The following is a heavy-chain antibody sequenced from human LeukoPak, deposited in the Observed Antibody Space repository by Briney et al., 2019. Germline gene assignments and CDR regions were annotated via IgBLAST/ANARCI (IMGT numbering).Heavy chain of an antibody. Sequence: ASAKVSCKVSGNSLRDTSIHWVRQAPGQWLEWMGGFEPEDGEPIFAQTFQGRLSMTEDTSTDTAHMELSSLTVEDTAGYYCATADKWEPLDYWGQGTLVTVSS. CDR1: GNSLRDTS. CDR2: FEPEDGEP. D-gene: IGHD1-26*01. V-gene: IGHV1-24*01. CDR3: ATADKWEPLDY. J-gene: IGHJ4*02.